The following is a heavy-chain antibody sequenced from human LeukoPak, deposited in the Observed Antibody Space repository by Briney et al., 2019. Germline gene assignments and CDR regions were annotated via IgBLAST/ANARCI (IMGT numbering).Heavy chain of an antibody. V-gene: IGHV4-34*01. CDR1: GGSFSGYY. Sequence: SETLSLTCAVSGGSFSGYYWSWIRQPPGQGEEWNGQINHSGTTNYNPSLKSRVTISVDTSKNQLSLKLSSVTAADTAVYYCARVDTAMSAFDPWGQGTLVTVSS. D-gene: IGHD5-18*01. J-gene: IGHJ5*02. CDR3: ARVDTAMSAFDP. CDR2: INHSGTT.